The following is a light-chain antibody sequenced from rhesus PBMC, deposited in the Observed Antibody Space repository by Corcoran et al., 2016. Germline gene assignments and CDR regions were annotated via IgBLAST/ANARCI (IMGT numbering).Light chain of an antibody. Sequence: DIQMTQSPSSLSASVGDRVTTTCRASENGNNYLNWYQQKPGKAPKLLNYKASTLQSGVPSRLSGSGSGTVYTFTISSLQPEDVATYYCQHGYGTPYSFGQGTKVEI. J-gene: IGKJ2*01. CDR3: QHGYGTPYS. V-gene: IGKV1-74*01. CDR1: ENGNNY. CDR2: KAS.